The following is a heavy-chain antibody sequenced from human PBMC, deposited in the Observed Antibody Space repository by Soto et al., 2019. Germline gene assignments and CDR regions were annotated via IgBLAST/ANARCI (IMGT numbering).Heavy chain of an antibody. V-gene: IGHV4-39*01. CDR2: IYYSGST. J-gene: IGHJ4*02. CDR3: ARHVRDYYFDY. Sequence: SETLSLTCTVSGGSISSSSYYWGWIRQPPGKGLEWIGCIYYSGSTYYNPSLKCRVTISVDTSKNQFSLKLSSVTAADTAVYYCARHVRDYYFDYWRQGTVVTVSS. CDR1: GGSISSSSYY.